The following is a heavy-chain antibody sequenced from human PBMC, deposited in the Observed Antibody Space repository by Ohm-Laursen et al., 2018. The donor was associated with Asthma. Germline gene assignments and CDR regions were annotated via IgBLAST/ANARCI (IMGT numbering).Heavy chain of an antibody. V-gene: IGHV3-23*01. Sequence: SLRLSCSASGFIFSSYAMTWVRQGPGKGLEWVSSISGSDGGTYYGDSVKGRFTISRDNSKNTLYLQMNSLRAEDTAVYYCAKDRGNIPYDYWGQGTLVTVSS. J-gene: IGHJ4*02. CDR3: AKDRGNIPYDY. D-gene: IGHD2/OR15-2a*01. CDR1: GFIFSSYA. CDR2: ISGSDGGT.